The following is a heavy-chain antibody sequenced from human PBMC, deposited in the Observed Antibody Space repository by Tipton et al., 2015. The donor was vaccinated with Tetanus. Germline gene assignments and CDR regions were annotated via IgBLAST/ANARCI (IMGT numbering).Heavy chain of an antibody. J-gene: IGHJ4*02. CDR3: ATGRTLDY. CDR2: ISGSGGST. D-gene: IGHD1-26*01. CDR1: GFSFSSYA. V-gene: IGHV3-23*01. Sequence: SLRLSCAGPGFSFSSYAMSWVRQAPGRGLEWVSLISGSGGSTYYADSVKGRFTISRDNSKNTLFLQMKSLGDEDTAMYYCATGRTLDYWGQGTRVTVST.